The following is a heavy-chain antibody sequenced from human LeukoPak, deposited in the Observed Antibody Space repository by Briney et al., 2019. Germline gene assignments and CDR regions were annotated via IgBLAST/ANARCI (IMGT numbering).Heavy chain of an antibody. D-gene: IGHD4-23*01. V-gene: IGHV4-39*01. J-gene: IGHJ3*02. CDR1: GGSISGSSYY. CDR3: ARPATVVPGYAFDI. CDR2: IYYSGST. Sequence: PSETLSLTCTVSGGSISGSSYYWGWIRQPPGKGLEWIGSIYYSGSTYYNPSLKSRVTISVDTSKNQFSLKLSSVTAADTAVYYCARPATVVPGYAFDIWGQGTMVTVSS.